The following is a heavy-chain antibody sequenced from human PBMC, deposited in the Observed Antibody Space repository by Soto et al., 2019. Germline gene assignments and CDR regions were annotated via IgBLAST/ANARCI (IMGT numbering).Heavy chain of an antibody. CDR1: GGSIFSHL. D-gene: IGHD3-16*01. CDR2: VSHSGST. J-gene: IGHJ3*02. V-gene: IGHV4-59*11. CDR3: AGEAHLSGDAFEI. Sequence: SETLSLTCTVSGGSIFSHLWSWIRQPPGKGLEWIGYVSHSGSTTHNPSLKSRVTISLDTSQNQVSLQLRSVTAADTAVSYCAGEAHLSGDAFEIWGRGTKVTFSS.